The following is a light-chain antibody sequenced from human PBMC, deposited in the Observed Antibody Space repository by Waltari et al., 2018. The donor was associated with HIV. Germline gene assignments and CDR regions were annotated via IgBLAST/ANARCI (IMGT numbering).Light chain of an antibody. J-gene: IGLJ3*02. Sequence: HSALTQPASVSGSPGQSITISCTGPTSDISDFNFVSWYQQSPGRAPKLIIFEVYSRPSGISYRVSGSKSGVTASLTISALRAEDEADYFCSSYSARGFVVFGGGTKVTVL. V-gene: IGLV2-14*01. CDR2: EVY. CDR3: SSYSARGFVV. CDR1: TSDISDFNF.